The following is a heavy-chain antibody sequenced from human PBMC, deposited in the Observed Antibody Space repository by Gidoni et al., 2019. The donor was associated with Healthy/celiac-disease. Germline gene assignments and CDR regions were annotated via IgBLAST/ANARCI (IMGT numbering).Heavy chain of an antibody. J-gene: IGHJ2*01. V-gene: IGHV4-31*03. Sequence: QVQLQESGPGLVKPSQTLSLPCTVSGGSISSGGYYWSWIRQHPGKGLEWIGYIYYSGSTYYNPSLKSRVTISVDTSKNQFSLKLSSVTAADTAVYYCARKNDGQLVKGVWYFDLWGRGTLVTVSS. D-gene: IGHD6-13*01. CDR3: ARKNDGQLVKGVWYFDL. CDR2: IYYSGST. CDR1: GGSISSGGYY.